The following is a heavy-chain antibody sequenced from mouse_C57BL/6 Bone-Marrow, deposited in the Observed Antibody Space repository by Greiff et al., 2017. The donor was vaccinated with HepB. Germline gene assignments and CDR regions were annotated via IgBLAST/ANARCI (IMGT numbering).Heavy chain of an antibody. CDR2: SRNKDNAYPT. V-gene: IGHV7-1*01. CDR3: ARDSWFAY. Sequence: EVKLMDSGGGLVQSGRSLRLSCATSGFTFSDFYMEWVRQAPGKGLEWIAASRNKDNAYPTEYSASVKGRFIVSRDTSHSILYLQMNALRAEDTAIYYCARDSWFAYWGQGTLVTVSA. CDR1: GFTFSDFY. J-gene: IGHJ3*01.